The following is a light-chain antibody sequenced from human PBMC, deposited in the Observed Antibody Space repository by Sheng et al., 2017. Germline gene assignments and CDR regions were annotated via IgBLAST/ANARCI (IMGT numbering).Light chain of an antibody. V-gene: IGKV3-15*01. CDR1: QSVARD. J-gene: IGKJ4*01. CDR3: QQYHNWPPGAT. CDR2: GAS. Sequence: EVVMTQSPATLSVSPGESATLSCRASQSVARDFAWYQQKPGQAPRLLIYGASTRAADIPARFSGSGSETEFTLTINSLRSEDIAVYYCQQYHNWPPGATFGGGTKVEIK.